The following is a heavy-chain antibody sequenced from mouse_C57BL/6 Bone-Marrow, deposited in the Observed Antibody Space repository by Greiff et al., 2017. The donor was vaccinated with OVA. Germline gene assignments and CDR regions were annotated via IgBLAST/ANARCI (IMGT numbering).Heavy chain of an antibody. J-gene: IGHJ2*01. V-gene: IGHV5-12*01. CDR1: GFTFSDYY. Sequence: EVQLVESGGGLVQPGGSLKLSCAASGFTFSDYYMYWVRQTPEKRLEWVAYISNGGGSTYYPDTVKGRFTISRDNAKNTLYLQMGRLKSEDTAMYYCSRDSGNYFDYWGQGTTLTVSS. CDR2: ISNGGGST. CDR3: SRDSGNYFDY.